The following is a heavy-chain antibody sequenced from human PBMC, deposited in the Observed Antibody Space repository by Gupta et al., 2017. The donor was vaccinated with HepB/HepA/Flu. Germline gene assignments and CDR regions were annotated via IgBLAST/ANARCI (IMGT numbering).Heavy chain of an antibody. CDR1: GFTVSSNY. V-gene: IGHV3-66*01. CDR2: IYSGGVT. Sequence: EVQLVESGGGLVQPGGSLRLSCAASGFTVSSNYMRWVRQASGKGLEWVSVIYSGGVTYYADSVKGRFTISRDTSKNTLYLQMNSLRAEDTSVYFCARANVDYFYGMDVWGQGTTVTVSS. J-gene: IGHJ6*02. CDR3: ARANVDYFYGMDV. D-gene: IGHD4/OR15-4a*01.